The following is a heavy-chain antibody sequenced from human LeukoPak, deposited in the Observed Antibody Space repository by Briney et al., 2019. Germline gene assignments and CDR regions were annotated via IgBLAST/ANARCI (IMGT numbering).Heavy chain of an antibody. V-gene: IGHV4-59*12. Sequence: AETLTLTCTVSGGSISSYYWNWIRQPPGKGLEWIGYIYSSGRTNYNPSLKSRVTISVDTSKNQFSLKLSSVTAADTAVYFCATTTIRLGFWGQGTLVTVSS. J-gene: IGHJ4*02. CDR3: ATTTIRLGF. CDR2: IYSSGRT. D-gene: IGHD1-26*01. CDR1: GGSISSYY.